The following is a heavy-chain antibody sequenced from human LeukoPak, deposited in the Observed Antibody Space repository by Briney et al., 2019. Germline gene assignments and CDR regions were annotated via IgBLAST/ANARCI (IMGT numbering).Heavy chain of an antibody. D-gene: IGHD3-10*01. CDR3: ARAPITMVRGVNFDY. CDR2: INPSGGST. V-gene: IGHV1-46*01. Sequence: ASVKVSCKASGYTFTGYYMHWVRQAPGQGLEWMGIINPSGGSTSYAQKFQGRVTMTRDTSTSTVYMELSSLRSEDTAVYYCARAPITMVRGVNFDYWGQGTLVTVSS. J-gene: IGHJ4*02. CDR1: GYTFTGYY.